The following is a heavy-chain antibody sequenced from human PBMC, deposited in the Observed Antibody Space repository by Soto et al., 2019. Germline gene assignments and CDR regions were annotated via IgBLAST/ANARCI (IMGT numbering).Heavy chain of an antibody. V-gene: IGHV4-31*03. CDR2: IFYSGST. CDR1: GGSISSGNYY. Sequence: QVQLQESGPGLVKPSQTLSLTCTVSGGSISSGNYYWSWIRQHPGKGLEWIGYIFYSGSTYYNPSLQSRVTISVDTSKNQFSLKLSSVTAADKAVYYCARGGSGDIVVVAAIDYWGQGTLVTVSS. D-gene: IGHD2-15*01. J-gene: IGHJ4*02. CDR3: ARGGSGDIVVVAAIDY.